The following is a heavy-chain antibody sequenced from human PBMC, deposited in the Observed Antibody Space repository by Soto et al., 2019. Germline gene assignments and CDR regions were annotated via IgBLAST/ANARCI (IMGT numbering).Heavy chain of an antibody. D-gene: IGHD5-12*01. CDR3: VREGRGSFDF. CDR1: GFIFTNYA. V-gene: IGHV3-23*01. CDR2: IGGRGNSA. J-gene: IGHJ3*01. Sequence: GGSLRLSCAASGFIFTNYAMNWVRQAPGKGLEWVSVIGGRGNSAYYADSVQGRSTISRDNSKNTLSLQMSSLTADDTAIYYCVREGRGSFDFWGRGTMVTVSS.